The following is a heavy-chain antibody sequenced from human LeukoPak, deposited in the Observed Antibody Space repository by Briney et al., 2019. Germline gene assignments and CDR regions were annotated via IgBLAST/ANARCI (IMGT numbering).Heavy chain of an antibody. CDR3: ARGMTTNYYYYYGMDV. CDR1: GASVSSSNYY. D-gene: IGHD4-11*01. CDR2: IYYSGST. V-gene: IGHV4-61*01. Sequence: PSETLSLTCTVSGASVSSSNYYWSWIRQPPGKGLEWIGYIYYSGSTNYNPSLKSRVTISVATSKNQFSLKLSSVTAADTAVYYCARGMTTNYYYYYGMDVWGQGTTVTVSS. J-gene: IGHJ6*02.